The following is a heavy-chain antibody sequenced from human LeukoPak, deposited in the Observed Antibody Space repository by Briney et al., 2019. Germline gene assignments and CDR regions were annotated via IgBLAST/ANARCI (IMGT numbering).Heavy chain of an antibody. D-gene: IGHD6-19*01. CDR3: ARGTPAIGAVAGTDYYYYMDV. V-gene: IGHV4-34*01. J-gene: IGHJ6*03. CDR2: INHSGST. Sequence: SETLSLTCAVYGASFSGYYWSWIRQPPGKGLEWLGEINHSGSTNYNPSLKSRVTISVDTSKNQFALKLSSVTAAGTAVYYCARGTPAIGAVAGTDYYYYMDVWGKGTTVTVSS. CDR1: GASFSGYY.